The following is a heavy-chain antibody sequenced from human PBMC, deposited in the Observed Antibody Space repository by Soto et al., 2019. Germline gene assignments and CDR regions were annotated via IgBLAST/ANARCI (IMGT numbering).Heavy chain of an antibody. J-gene: IGHJ5*02. V-gene: IGHV6-1*01. Sequence: SETLSLTCAISGDSVSSNSAAWNWIRQSPSRGLEWLGRTYYRSKWYNDYTSSVKSRISINPDTSKNQFSLQLRSVTPEDTAVYYCARDEDEYLGLNHWGQGIPVTVSS. CDR1: GDSVSSNSAA. D-gene: IGHD2-2*01. CDR3: ARDEDEYLGLNH. CDR2: TYYRSKWYN.